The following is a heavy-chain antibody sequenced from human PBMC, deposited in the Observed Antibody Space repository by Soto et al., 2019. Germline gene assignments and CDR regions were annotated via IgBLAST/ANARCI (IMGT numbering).Heavy chain of an antibody. Sequence: ASVKVSCKASGYTFTNYGINWVRQAPGQGLEWMGWINTYNGNTNFAQRLQGRVTMTTEASTSTAYMELRSLRSDDTAMYYCARGSSPVDFDYWGQGTLVTVSS. J-gene: IGHJ4*02. CDR1: GYTFTNYG. D-gene: IGHD6-13*01. V-gene: IGHV1-18*01. CDR2: INTYNGNT. CDR3: ARGSSPVDFDY.